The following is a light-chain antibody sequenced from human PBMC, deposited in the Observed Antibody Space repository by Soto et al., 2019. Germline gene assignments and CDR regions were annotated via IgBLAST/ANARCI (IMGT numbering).Light chain of an antibody. CDR3: CSSAPSRTVV. V-gene: IGLV2-23*01. CDR1: SSTVGSYRL. CDR2: EGN. J-gene: IGLJ1*01. Sequence: QSAPTPPASASAAPGQPITISCPGTSSTVGSYRLVSWYQCHPGKVPKLIIYEGNKRPSGVSNRFSGSEPGNTASLTIPGLQAEDEADYYCCSSAPSRTVVFGTGTKVTVL.